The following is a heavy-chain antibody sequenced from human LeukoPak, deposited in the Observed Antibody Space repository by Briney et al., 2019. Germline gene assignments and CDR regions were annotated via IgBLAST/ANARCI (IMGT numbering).Heavy chain of an antibody. CDR2: VYGNGNT. D-gene: IGHD2-21*02. J-gene: IGHJ5*02. Sequence: SETLSLTCTVSGGSITGHYWTWIRQSPGKGLEWIGFVYGNGNTNYNSSLQSRVTMSVDTSTNQLSLKMTSVTAADTAIYYCARVFRGVVTSNWFDPWGQGTLVTVSS. CDR1: GGSITGHY. CDR3: ARVFRGVVTSNWFDP. V-gene: IGHV4-59*11.